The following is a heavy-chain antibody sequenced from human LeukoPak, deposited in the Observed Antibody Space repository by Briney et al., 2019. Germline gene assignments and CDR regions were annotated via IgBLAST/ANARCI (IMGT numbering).Heavy chain of an antibody. V-gene: IGHV1-2*04. CDR2: INPNSGGT. J-gene: IGHJ5*02. D-gene: IGHD3-3*01. CDR3: ARGPPGIFGVVTTPYNWFDP. Sequence: ASVKVSCKASGYTFTGYYMHWVRQAPGQGLEWMGWINPNSGGTNYAQKFQGWVTMTRDTSISTAYMELSRLRSDDTAVYYCARGPPGIFGVVTTPYNWFDPWGLGTLVTVSS. CDR1: GYTFTGYY.